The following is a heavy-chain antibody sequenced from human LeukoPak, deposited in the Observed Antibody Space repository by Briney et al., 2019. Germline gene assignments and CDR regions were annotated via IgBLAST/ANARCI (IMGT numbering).Heavy chain of an antibody. CDR1: GFIFSSYG. J-gene: IGHJ4*02. V-gene: IGHV3-33*01. CDR3: ARDELAVAKKGFLDS. CDR2: IWYDGSSK. D-gene: IGHD6-19*01. Sequence: GGSLRLSCAASGFIFSSYGMRWVRQAPGKGLEWVAVIWYDGSSKYYADSVKGRFTISRDNSKNTLYLQVNSLRAEDTAVYYCARDELAVAKKGFLDSWGQGTLVTVSS.